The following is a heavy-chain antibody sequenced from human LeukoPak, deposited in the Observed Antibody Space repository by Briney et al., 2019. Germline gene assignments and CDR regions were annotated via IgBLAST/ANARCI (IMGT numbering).Heavy chain of an antibody. CDR2: INPNSGGT. CDR1: GYTFTGYY. D-gene: IGHD1-20*01. V-gene: IGHV1-2*04. CDR3: ARGGITGTTRGPTRLNDAFDI. Sequence: ASVKVSCKAPGYTFTGYYMHWVRQAPGQGLEWMGWINPNSGGTNYAQKFQGWVTMTRDTSNSTAYMELSRLRSDDTAVYYCARGGITGTTRGPTRLNDAFDIWGQGTMVTVSS. J-gene: IGHJ3*02.